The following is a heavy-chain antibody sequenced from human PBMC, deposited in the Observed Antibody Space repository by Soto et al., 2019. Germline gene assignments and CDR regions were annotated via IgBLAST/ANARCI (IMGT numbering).Heavy chain of an antibody. CDR3: ATSLVTSRARVDY. CDR1: CGSIYTGGFY. D-gene: IGHD1-26*01. Sequence: SETLSLTCTVSCGSIYTGGFYWSWIRQLPGKGLEWLGYIYYTGSTQYTPSLKSRLSISTDTSDNQFSLRLNSVTAADTAVYYCATSLVTSRARVDYWGQGTPVTVS. CDR2: IYYTGST. J-gene: IGHJ4*02. V-gene: IGHV4-31*03.